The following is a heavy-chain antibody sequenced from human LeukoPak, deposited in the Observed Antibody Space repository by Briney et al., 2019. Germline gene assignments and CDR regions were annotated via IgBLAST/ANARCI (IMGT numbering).Heavy chain of an antibody. CDR1: GGSITSSSDF. D-gene: IGHD6-25*01. CDR3: AREEAASGDY. J-gene: IGHJ4*02. Sequence: PSESLSLTCTVPGGSITSSSDFWACIRQPPGKGLEWLVRIHYTGSTVSTRSLQRRHTISVDTSKNQFSLNLRSVTATNTAVNYGAREEAASGDYWGQGTLVTVSS. V-gene: IGHV4-39*01. CDR2: IHYTGST.